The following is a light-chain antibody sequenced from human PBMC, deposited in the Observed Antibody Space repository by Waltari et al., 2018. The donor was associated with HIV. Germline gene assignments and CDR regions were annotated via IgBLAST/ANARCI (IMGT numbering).Light chain of an antibody. CDR1: SSNIGSNY. CDR3: AAWDDRLSAWV. J-gene: IGLJ3*02. V-gene: IGLV1-47*01. Sequence: QSVLTQPPSASGTPGQRVSISCSGSSSNIGSNYVYWYQQLPGTAPKLLMYRNDGRPSGVPDRCSGSKSGTSASLAISGLRSEDEADYYCAAWDDRLSAWVFGGGTKLTVL. CDR2: RND.